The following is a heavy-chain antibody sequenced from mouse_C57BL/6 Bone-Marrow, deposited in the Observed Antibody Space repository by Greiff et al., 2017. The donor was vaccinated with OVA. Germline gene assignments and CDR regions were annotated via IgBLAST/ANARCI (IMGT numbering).Heavy chain of an antibody. J-gene: IGHJ2*01. Sequence: QVQLQQPGAELVKPGASVKMSCKASGYTFTSYWITWVKQRPGQGLEWIGDIYPGSGSTNYNEKFKSKATLTVDTSSSTAYMQLSSLTAEDSAVYYCARVTTVVAPYYFDYWGQGTTRTVSS. CDR3: ARVTTVVAPYYFDY. CDR2: IYPGSGST. CDR1: GYTFTSYW. D-gene: IGHD1-1*01. V-gene: IGHV1-55*01.